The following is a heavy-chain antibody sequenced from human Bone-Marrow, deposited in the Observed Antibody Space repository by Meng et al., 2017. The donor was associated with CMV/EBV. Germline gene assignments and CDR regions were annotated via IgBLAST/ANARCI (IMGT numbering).Heavy chain of an antibody. J-gene: IGHJ6*01. CDR3: ARKDTIRDYYAMDV. D-gene: IGHD2-15*01. CDR1: GGSISSYY. CDR2: IYYSGST. V-gene: IGHV4-59*01. Sequence: SETLSLTCTVSGGSISSYYWSWIRQPPGKGLEWIGYIYYSGSTNYNPSLKSRVTISVDTSKNQFSLKLKSVTAADTATYYCARKDTIRDYYAMDVWGQGTTVTVYS.